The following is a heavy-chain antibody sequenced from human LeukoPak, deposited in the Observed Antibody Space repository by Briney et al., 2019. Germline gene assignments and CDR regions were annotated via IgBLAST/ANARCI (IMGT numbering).Heavy chain of an antibody. CDR3: ARIGGIPSGSFDI. Sequence: KSSETLSLTCTVSGGSISSYYWSWLRQPPGKGLEWIGYIYYSGSTNYNPSLKSRVTISMDTSKNQFSLKLSSVTAADTAVYYCARIGGIPSGSFDIWGQGTVVTVSS. J-gene: IGHJ3*02. D-gene: IGHD2-2*02. CDR1: GGSISSYY. V-gene: IGHV4-59*01. CDR2: IYYSGST.